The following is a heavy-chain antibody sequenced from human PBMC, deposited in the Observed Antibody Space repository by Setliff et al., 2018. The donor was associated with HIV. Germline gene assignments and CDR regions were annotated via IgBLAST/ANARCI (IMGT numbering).Heavy chain of an antibody. J-gene: IGHJ4*01. CDR3: ASFFGDYGY. CDR1: GFSFSRYW. Sequence: PGGSLRLSCAASGFSFSRYWMSWVRQAPGKGLDWVSVISESGYSADSVKGRFTISRDNANNLLFLQMNNLRVEDTAVYYCASFFGDYGYWGHGTQVTVSS. CDR2: ISESG. D-gene: IGHD3-10*01. V-gene: IGHV3-23*01.